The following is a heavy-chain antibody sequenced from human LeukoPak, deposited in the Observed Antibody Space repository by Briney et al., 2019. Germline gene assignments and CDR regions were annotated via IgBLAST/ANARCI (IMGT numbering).Heavy chain of an antibody. J-gene: IGHJ4*02. CDR3: AKNRLEIFGGGDY. Sequence: GRSLRLSCAASGFTFSSYAKHWVRQAPGKGLEWVAVISYDGSNKYYADSVKGRFTISRDNSKNTLYLQMNSLRAEDTAVYYCAKNRLEIFGGGDYWGQGTLVTVSS. CDR2: ISYDGSNK. CDR1: GFTFSSYA. D-gene: IGHD3-3*01. V-gene: IGHV3-30-3*02.